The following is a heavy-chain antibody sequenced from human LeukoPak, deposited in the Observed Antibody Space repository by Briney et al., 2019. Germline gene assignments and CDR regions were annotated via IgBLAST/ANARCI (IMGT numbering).Heavy chain of an antibody. CDR1: GYTFTGYY. V-gene: IGHV1-2*02. Sequence: GASVKVSCKASGYTFTGYYMHWVRQAPGQGLEWMGWINPNSGGTNYAQKFQGRVTMTRDTSISTAYMELSRLRSDDTAVYYCARSYDSSGYYFEGDWFDPWGQGTPVTVSS. CDR2: INPNSGGT. D-gene: IGHD3-22*01. J-gene: IGHJ5*02. CDR3: ARSYDSSGYYFEGDWFDP.